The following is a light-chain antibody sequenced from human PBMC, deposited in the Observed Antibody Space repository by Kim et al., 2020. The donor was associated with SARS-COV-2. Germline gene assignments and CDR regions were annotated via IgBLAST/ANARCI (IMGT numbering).Light chain of an antibody. J-gene: IGLJ2*01. Sequence: VALGQTVRITCQGDSLRSYYATWYQQKPGQAPIIVIYGKNIRPSGIPDRFSGSSSGNTASLTITGTQAGDEADYYCNSRDSSDNVVFGGGTQLTVL. V-gene: IGLV3-19*01. CDR1: SLRSYY. CDR3: NSRDSSDNVV. CDR2: GKN.